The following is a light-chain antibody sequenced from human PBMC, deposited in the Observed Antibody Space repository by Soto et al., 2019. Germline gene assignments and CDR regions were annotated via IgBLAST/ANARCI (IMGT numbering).Light chain of an antibody. CDR3: QQLNFYPIT. J-gene: IGKJ5*01. CDR2: MAS. V-gene: IGKV1-5*03. CDR1: QSVSTW. Sequence: DIQMTQSPSTLSASVGDRVTITCRASQSVSTWLAWYQQKPGKAPQVLISMASTLQSGVPSRFSGSGSGTQFTLTISSLQPEDFATYYCQQLNFYPITFGQGTRLEIK.